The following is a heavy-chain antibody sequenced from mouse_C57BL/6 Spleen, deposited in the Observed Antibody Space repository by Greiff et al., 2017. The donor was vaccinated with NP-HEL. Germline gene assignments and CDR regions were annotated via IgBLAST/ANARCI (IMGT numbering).Heavy chain of an antibody. CDR3: AIYYYGSWFAY. V-gene: IGHV1-55*01. D-gene: IGHD1-1*01. Sequence: QVQLKESGAELVKPGASVKMSCKASGYTFTSYWITWVKQRPGQGLEWIGDIYPGSGSTNYNEKFKSKATLTVDTSSSTAYMQLSSLTSEDSAVYYCAIYYYGSWFAYWGQGTLVTVSA. CDR2: IYPGSGST. CDR1: GYTFTSYW. J-gene: IGHJ3*01.